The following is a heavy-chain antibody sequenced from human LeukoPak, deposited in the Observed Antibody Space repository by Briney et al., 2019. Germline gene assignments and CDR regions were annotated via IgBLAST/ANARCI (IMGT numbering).Heavy chain of an antibody. CDR2: ISGSGGST. V-gene: IGHV3-23*01. CDR1: GFTFSSYS. J-gene: IGHJ4*02. CDR3: AKVRDYSGYDRYFDY. Sequence: GGSLTLSCTASGFTFSSYSMNWVRLAPGKGLEWVSAISGSGGSTYYADSVKGRFTISRDNSKNTLYLQMNSLRAEDTAVYYCAKVRDYSGYDRYFDYWGQGTLVTVSS. D-gene: IGHD5-12*01.